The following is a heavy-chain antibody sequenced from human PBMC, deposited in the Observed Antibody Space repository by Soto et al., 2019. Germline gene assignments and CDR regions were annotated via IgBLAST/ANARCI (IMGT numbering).Heavy chain of an antibody. D-gene: IGHD4-4*01. Sequence: QVQLQESGPGLVKPSQTLSLTCTVSGGSISSGGYCWSWIRQHPGKGLEWIGYIYYSGSTYYNPSLKSRVTISVDTSKNQFSLKLSSVPAADTAVYYCARETTVTQGNWFDPWGQGTLVTVSS. CDR2: IYYSGST. J-gene: IGHJ5*02. V-gene: IGHV4-31*03. CDR1: GGSISSGGYC. CDR3: ARETTVTQGNWFDP.